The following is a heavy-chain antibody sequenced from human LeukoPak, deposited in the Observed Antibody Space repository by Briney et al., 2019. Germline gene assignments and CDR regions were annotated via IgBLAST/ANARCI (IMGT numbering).Heavy chain of an antibody. J-gene: IGHJ4*02. CDR3: ARVGTYGSGSYLSWLDY. CDR2: IYYSGST. D-gene: IGHD3-10*01. V-gene: IGHV4-59*01. Sequence: SETLSLTCTVSGGSIRSSYWSWIRQPPGKGLEWIGYIYYSGSTNYNPSLKSRVTISVDTSTNQFSLKLSSVTAADTAVYYCARVGTYGSGSYLSWLDYWGQGTLVTVSS. CDR1: GGSIRSSY.